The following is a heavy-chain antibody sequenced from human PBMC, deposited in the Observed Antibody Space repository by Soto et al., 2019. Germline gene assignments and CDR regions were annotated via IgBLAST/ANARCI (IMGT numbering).Heavy chain of an antibody. Sequence: QVQLVESGGGVVQPGRSLRLSCAASGFTFSSYGMRWVRQAPGKGLEWVAVISYDGSNKYYADSVKGRFTISRDNSKNTLDLQMNSLRAEDTAVYYCAKDRHVGWVGPWGQGTLVTVSS. CDR3: AKDRHVGWVGP. CDR2: ISYDGSNK. V-gene: IGHV3-30*18. J-gene: IGHJ5*02. D-gene: IGHD1-26*01. CDR1: GFTFSSYG.